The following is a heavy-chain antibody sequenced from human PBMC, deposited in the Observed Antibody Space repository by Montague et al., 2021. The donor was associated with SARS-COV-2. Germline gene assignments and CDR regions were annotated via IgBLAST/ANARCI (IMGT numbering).Heavy chain of an antibody. D-gene: IGHD2-15*01. Sequence: SETLSLTCAVSGGALNSGPYYWGWIRQPPGKGLEWLASIHYGGGTYYNLSLQSRVDISVDTSQNQLSLTLASVTAADTAVYYCAKLGYCRGGACFRGGFEFWGQGILVPVSS. CDR2: IHYGGGT. CDR1: GGALNSGPYY. V-gene: IGHV4-39*01. CDR3: AKLGYCRGGACFRGGFEF. J-gene: IGHJ4*02.